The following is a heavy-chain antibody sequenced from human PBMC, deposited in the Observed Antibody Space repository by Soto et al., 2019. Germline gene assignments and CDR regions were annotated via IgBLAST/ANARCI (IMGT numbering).Heavy chain of an antibody. CDR3: ARGYYYDSSGYYS. V-gene: IGHV1-69*06. J-gene: IGHJ4*02. CDR1: GGTFSSYA. D-gene: IGHD3-22*01. Sequence: QVQLVQSGAEVKKPGSSVKVSCKASGGTFSSYAISWVRQAPGQGLEWMGGINPIFGTANYAQKLQGRVTMTTDTSTSTAYMELRSLRSDDTAVYYCARGYYYDSSGYYSWGQGTLVTVSS. CDR2: INPIFGTA.